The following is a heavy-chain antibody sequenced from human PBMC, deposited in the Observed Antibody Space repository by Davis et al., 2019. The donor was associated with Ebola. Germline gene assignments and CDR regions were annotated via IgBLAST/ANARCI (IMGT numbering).Heavy chain of an antibody. CDR2: IYGGDT. J-gene: IGHJ6*04. D-gene: IGHD3-3*01. CDR3: AKSGLSFGVVKYHYGMDV. Sequence: GESLKISCDASGFTVRNTHMSWVRQAPGKGLEWVSGIYGGDTHYAESVKGRFPISRDNSKNTLYLQMNSLRAEDTAVYYCAKSGLSFGVVKYHYGMDVWGKGTTVTVSS. V-gene: IGHV3-53*01. CDR1: GFTVRNTH.